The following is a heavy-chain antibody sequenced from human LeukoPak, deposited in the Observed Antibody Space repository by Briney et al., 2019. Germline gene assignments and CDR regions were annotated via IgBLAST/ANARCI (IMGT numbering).Heavy chain of an antibody. Sequence: GGSLRLSCAASGFTFSSYAMSWVRQAPGKGLEWVSAISGSGGSTYYADSVKGRLTISRDNSKNTLYLQMNSLRAQDTAVYYCAKSNGSWYSYHFDYWGQGTLVTVSS. J-gene: IGHJ4*02. D-gene: IGHD6-13*01. CDR1: GFTFSSYA. CDR2: ISGSGGST. CDR3: AKSNGSWYSYHFDY. V-gene: IGHV3-23*01.